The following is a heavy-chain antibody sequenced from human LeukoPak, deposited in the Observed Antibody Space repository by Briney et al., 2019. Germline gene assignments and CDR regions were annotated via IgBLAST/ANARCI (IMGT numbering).Heavy chain of an antibody. CDR1: GFTFSNYA. CDR3: AKWGDYDILTGYYDSDY. Sequence: GASLRLSCAASGFTFSNYAMSWVRQAPGKGLEWVSAVSGRDDGTYYADSVKGRFTISRDNSKNTLYLQMNSLRAEDTAVYYCAKWGDYDILTGYYDSDYWGQGTLVTVSS. J-gene: IGHJ4*02. V-gene: IGHV3-23*01. D-gene: IGHD3-9*01. CDR2: VSGRDDGT.